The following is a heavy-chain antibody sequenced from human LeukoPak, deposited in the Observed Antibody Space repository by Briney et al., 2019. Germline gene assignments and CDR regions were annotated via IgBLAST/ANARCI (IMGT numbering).Heavy chain of an antibody. D-gene: IGHD5-24*01. CDR3: ARHQEMATIWAAFDI. Sequence: KNGESLKISCEGSGYTFTSYWIAWVRQMPGKGLEWMGIIYPGDSDTRYSPSFQGQVTMSADKSISTAYLQWSSLKASDTAIYYCARHQEMATIWAAFDIWGQGTMVTVPS. CDR2: IYPGDSDT. V-gene: IGHV5-51*01. J-gene: IGHJ3*02. CDR1: GYTFTSYW.